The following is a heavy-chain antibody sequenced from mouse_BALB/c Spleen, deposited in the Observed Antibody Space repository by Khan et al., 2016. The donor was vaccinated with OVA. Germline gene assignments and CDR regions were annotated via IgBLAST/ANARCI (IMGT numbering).Heavy chain of an antibody. CDR1: GYTFTSYD. CDR2: IFPGDGGT. V-gene: IGHV1-85*01. CDR3: ARGGYGGFAY. Sequence: QVQLQQSGAELVKSGASVKLSCKASGYTFTSYDMNWVRQRPEQGLEWIGWIFPGDGGTKYNEKFKGKATLTTDKSSSTAYMQLSRLTSEDSAVCFCARGGYGGFAYWGQGTLVTVSA. J-gene: IGHJ3*01. D-gene: IGHD2-14*01.